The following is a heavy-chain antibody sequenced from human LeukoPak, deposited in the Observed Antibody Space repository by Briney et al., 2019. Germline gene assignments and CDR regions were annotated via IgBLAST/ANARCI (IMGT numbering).Heavy chain of an antibody. CDR2: LSASGYNT. CDR1: GFTFTNHG. V-gene: IGHV3-23*01. Sequence: PGGSLRLSCVASGFTFTNHGMSWFRQAPGKGLEWVSTLSASGYNTYYGDSVKGRFTISRDNSKNTLYLQMNSLRAEDTALYFCAQWSRYFDYWGQGTLVTVSS. CDR3: AQWSRYFDY. J-gene: IGHJ4*02. D-gene: IGHD1-26*01.